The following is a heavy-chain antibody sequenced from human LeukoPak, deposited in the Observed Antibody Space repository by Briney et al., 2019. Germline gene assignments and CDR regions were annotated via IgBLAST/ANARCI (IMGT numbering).Heavy chain of an antibody. CDR3: ARELSYYFLDV. J-gene: IGHJ6*03. V-gene: IGHV3-64*02. CDR1: GFTFTSSS. CDR2: ISNSGDNT. Sequence: GGSLRLSCVASGFTFTSSSIQWVRQDPGKGLEFVAAISNSGDNTRHADAVEGRFTISRDNSKNTLYLQMRSLRAEDMAVYYCARELSYYFLDVWGTGTTLSVSS.